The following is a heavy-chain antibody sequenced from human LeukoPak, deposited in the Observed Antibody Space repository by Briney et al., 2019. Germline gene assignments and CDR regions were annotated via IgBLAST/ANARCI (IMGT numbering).Heavy chain of an antibody. D-gene: IGHD2-21*02. CDR1: GFVFSDYP. J-gene: IGHJ4*02. CDR3: ARDGRPLARVTASRFDS. CDR2: ISFDGSHQ. V-gene: IGHV3-30*15. Sequence: GRSLRLSCSASGFVFSDYPLHWIRQSPGKGPEWVAVISFDGSHQYYADSVKGRFTVSRDTSKNTLFLQMSRLTIEDTAIYFCARDGRPLARVTASRFDSWGQGTLVTVS.